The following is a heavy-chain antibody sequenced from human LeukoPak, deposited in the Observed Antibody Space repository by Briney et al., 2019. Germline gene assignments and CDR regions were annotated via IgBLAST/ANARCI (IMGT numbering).Heavy chain of an antibody. CDR1: GGSISSYF. J-gene: IGHJ5*02. D-gene: IGHD6-13*01. Sequence: SETLSLTRTVSGGSISSYFWSWIRQPPGKGLEWIGYIYYSGSTNYNPSLKSRVTISVDTSKNQFSLKLSSVTAADTAVYYCARDLAAAGTVVGLDPWGQGTLVTVSS. CDR3: ARDLAAAGTVVGLDP. V-gene: IGHV4-59*01. CDR2: IYYSGST.